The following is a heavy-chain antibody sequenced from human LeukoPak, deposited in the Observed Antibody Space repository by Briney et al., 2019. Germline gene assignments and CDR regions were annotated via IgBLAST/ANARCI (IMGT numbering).Heavy chain of an antibody. J-gene: IGHJ2*01. Sequence: GESLKISCKASGCSFATHWIGWVRQMPGKGLEWIGIIYPHDSDARYSPSFQGQVTLSADESISTAYLHWRSLKASDAAMYYCAKSHSYGYSDWYFDLWGRGTLITVSS. D-gene: IGHD5-18*01. CDR2: IYPHDSDA. CDR3: AKSHSYGYSDWYFDL. CDR1: GCSFATHW. V-gene: IGHV5-51*01.